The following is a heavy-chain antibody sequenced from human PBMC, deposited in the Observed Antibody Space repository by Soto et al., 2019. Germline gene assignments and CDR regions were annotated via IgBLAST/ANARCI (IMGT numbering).Heavy chain of an antibody. Sequence: PSETLSLTCTVSGGPISSSTYYWGWIRQPPGKGLEWIGSIYYSGSTYYSPSLKSRLTMSVDTSKNQFSLKLTSVTAADTAVYYCARLCSSTSCNYDYWGQGALVTVSS. CDR3: ARLCSSTSCNYDY. V-gene: IGHV4-39*01. CDR2: IYYSGST. J-gene: IGHJ4*02. D-gene: IGHD2-2*01. CDR1: GGPISSSTYY.